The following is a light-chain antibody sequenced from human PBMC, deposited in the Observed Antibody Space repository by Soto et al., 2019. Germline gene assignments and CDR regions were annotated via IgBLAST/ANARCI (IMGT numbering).Light chain of an antibody. V-gene: IGKV3-11*02. J-gene: IGKJ4*01. CDR1: QSIGSY. CDR3: QQRSNWPLT. CDR2: DAS. Sequence: EIVLTQSPATLSLSPGERATLSCRASQSIGSYLVWYQQKPGQAPRLLIYDASNRATGIPARFSGSGSGRDFTLTINSLEPEDFAVYYCQQRSNWPLTFGGGTKVEIK.